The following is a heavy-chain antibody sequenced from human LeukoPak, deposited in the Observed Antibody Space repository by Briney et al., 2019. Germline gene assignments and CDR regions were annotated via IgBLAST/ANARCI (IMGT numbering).Heavy chain of an antibody. CDR3: AKIAVPRTAAAGIDY. CDR2: ISGSGGST. J-gene: IGHJ4*02. D-gene: IGHD6-13*01. CDR1: GFTFSSYA. V-gene: IGHV3-23*01. Sequence: GGSLRLSCAASGFTFSSYAMSWVRQAPGKGLEWVSAISGSGGSTYYADSVKGRLTISRDNSKNTLYLQMNSLRAEDTAVYYCAKIAVPRTAAAGIDYWGQGTLVTVSS.